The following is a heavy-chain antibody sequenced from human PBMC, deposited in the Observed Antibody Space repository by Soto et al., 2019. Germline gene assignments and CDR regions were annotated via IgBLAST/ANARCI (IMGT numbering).Heavy chain of an antibody. CDR2: IDPRSGRT. J-gene: IGHJ3*01. D-gene: IGHD1-26*01. CDR1: GYTFTSYF. CDR3: ARENMDDATRFPDV. Sequence: ASVKVSCKASGYTFTSYFIHWVRQAPGQGLEWMGLIDPRSGRTNYPQNFQDRVIMTRDTSTTTVYMELRSVISDDTAIYYCARENMDDATRFPDVWGPGTMVTGS. V-gene: IGHV1-46*01.